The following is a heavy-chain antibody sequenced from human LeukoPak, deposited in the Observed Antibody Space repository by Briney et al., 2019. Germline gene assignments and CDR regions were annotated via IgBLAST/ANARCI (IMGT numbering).Heavy chain of an antibody. D-gene: IGHD1-26*01. Sequence: ASVTVSCKASGYTFTGYYMHWVRQAPGQGLEWMGWVNPNSGGTNYAQKFQGRVTMTRDTSISTAYMELSRLRSDDTAVYYCARVPPYSIVGATPPFDYWGQGTLVTVSS. CDR3: ARVPPYSIVGATPPFDY. V-gene: IGHV1-2*02. CDR2: VNPNSGGT. J-gene: IGHJ4*02. CDR1: GYTFTGYY.